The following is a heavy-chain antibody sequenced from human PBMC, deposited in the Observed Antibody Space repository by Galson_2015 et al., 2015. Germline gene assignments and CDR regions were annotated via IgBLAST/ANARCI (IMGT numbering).Heavy chain of an antibody. J-gene: IGHJ2*01. CDR2: ISGSGGST. V-gene: IGHV3-23*01. CDR1: GFTFSSYA. D-gene: IGHD3-10*01. CDR3: AKVERDYYGSGRGWYFDL. Sequence: SLRLSCAASGFTFSSYAMSWVRQAPGKGLEWDSAISGSGGSTYYADSVKGRFTISRGNSKNTLYLQMNSLRAEDTAVYYCAKVERDYYGSGRGWYFDLWGRGTLVTVSS.